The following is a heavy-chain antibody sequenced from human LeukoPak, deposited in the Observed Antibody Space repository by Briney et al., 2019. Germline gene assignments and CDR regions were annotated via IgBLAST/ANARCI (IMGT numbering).Heavy chain of an antibody. Sequence: PSETLSLTCTVSGGSISSSSYYWGWIRQPPGKGLEWIGSIYHSGSTYYNPSLKSRITISVDTSKNQFSLKLSSVTAADTAVYYCASCLSKYSSSWIWGQGTLVTVSS. CDR3: ASCLSKYSSSWI. J-gene: IGHJ4*02. CDR1: GGSISSSSYY. V-gene: IGHV4-39*07. CDR2: IYHSGST. D-gene: IGHD6-13*01.